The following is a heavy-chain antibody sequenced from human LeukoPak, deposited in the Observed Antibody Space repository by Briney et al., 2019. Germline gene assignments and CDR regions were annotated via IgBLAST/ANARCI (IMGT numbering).Heavy chain of an antibody. CDR3: ARENGGSLYYFDY. D-gene: IGHD2-8*01. CDR1: GGSISSSSDY. J-gene: IGHJ4*02. CDR2: INYSGST. Sequence: SETLSLTCTVSGGSISSSSDYWGWIRQPPGKGLEWIGSINYSGSTYYNPSLKSRVTISVDTSNNQFSLKLSSVTAADTAVYYCARENGGSLYYFDYWGQGTLVTVSS. V-gene: IGHV4-39*07.